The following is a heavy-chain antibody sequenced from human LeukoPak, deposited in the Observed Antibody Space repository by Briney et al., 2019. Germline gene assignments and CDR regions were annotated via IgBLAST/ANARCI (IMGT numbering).Heavy chain of an antibody. CDR3: AREYVVVTTTPVRGVKRAVNHYYGTDV. D-gene: IGHD2-21*02. J-gene: IGHJ6*02. CDR2: VSGEQTDK. Sequence: PGGSLRLSCVASGFTFVHFSMHWVRQAPGKGLEWVAFVSGEQTDKYYADSVKGRFTVSRDNSKNALYLQMNTLRAEDTAVYYCAREYVVVTTTPVRGVKRAVNHYYGTDVWGQGTTVTVSS. V-gene: IGHV3-30*14. CDR1: GFTFVHFS.